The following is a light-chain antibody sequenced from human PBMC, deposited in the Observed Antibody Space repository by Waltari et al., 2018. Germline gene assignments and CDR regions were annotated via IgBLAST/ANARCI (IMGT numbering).Light chain of an antibody. V-gene: IGKV4-1*01. Sequence: DIVMTQYPDSLAVSLGERATINCKSSQSVLYSSNNKNYLAWYQQKPGHPPHLLIYSSSTLESGVPDRFSGSGSGTDFTLSISSLQAEDVAVYYCQQYYSTPYTFGQGTKLEI. CDR2: SSS. J-gene: IGKJ2*01. CDR3: QQYYSTPYT. CDR1: QSVLYSSNNKNY.